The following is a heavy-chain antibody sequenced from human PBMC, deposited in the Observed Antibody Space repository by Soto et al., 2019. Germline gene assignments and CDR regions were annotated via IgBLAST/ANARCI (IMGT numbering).Heavy chain of an antibody. Sequence: ASVKVSCKASGYTFTGYYMHWVRQAPGQGLEWMGWINPNSGGTNYAQKFQGRVTMTRDTSISTAYMELNRLRSDDTAVYYCARDTGSSWYDLDVWGQGTTVTVSS. D-gene: IGHD6-13*01. CDR2: INPNSGGT. J-gene: IGHJ6*02. CDR1: GYTFTGYY. CDR3: ARDTGSSWYDLDV. V-gene: IGHV1-2*02.